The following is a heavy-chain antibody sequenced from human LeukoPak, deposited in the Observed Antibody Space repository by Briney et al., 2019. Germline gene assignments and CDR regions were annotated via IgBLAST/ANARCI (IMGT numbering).Heavy chain of an antibody. CDR3: YRGVRIAAAGGNWFDP. J-gene: IGHJ5*02. Sequence: GASVKVSCKASGYTSTSYYMHWVRQAPGQGLEWMGIINPSGGSTSYAQKFQGRVTMTRDTSTSTVYMELSSLRSEDTAVYYCYRGVRIAAAGGNWFDPWGQGTLVTVSS. V-gene: IGHV1-46*01. CDR1: GYTSTSYY. CDR2: INPSGGST. D-gene: IGHD6-13*01.